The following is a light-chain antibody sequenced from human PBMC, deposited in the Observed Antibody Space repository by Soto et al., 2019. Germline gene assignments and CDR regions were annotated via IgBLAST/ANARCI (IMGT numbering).Light chain of an antibody. CDR3: AAWDDSLSGVV. V-gene: IGLV1-47*01. Sequence: QSVLTQPPSASGTPGQRVTISCSGSSSNLGSNFVYWYQQLPGAAPKLLISRNNERPSGVPYRFSGSKSGTSASLAISGLRSEDEADYHCAAWDDSLSGVVFGGGTKLTVL. CDR1: SSNLGSNF. CDR2: RNN. J-gene: IGLJ3*02.